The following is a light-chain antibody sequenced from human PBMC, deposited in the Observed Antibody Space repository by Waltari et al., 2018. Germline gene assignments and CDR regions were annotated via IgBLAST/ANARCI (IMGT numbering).Light chain of an antibody. CDR2: DAS. CDR1: QPITNY. CDR3: QRYDNLPVFA. V-gene: IGKV1-33*01. Sequence: DIQLTQSPSSLSASVGVRVTLTCQASQPITNYLNWYQQKPGKAPELLIYDASKLQTGVPSRFSGSQSGTEFSFTIGSLQPEDVATYYCQRYDNLPVFAFGPGTKVNVK. J-gene: IGKJ3*01.